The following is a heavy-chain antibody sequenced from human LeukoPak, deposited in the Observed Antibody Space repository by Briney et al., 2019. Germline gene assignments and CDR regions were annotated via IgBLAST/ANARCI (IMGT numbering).Heavy chain of an antibody. CDR3: ARDGHIAAAGIYYYYYMDV. CDR1: GFTFDDYG. J-gene: IGHJ6*03. D-gene: IGHD6-13*01. Sequence: GGSLRLSCAASGFTFDDYGMSWVRQAPGKGLEWVSGINWNGGSTGYADSVKGRFTISRDNAKNSLYPQMNSLRAEDTALYYCARDGHIAAAGIYYYYYMDVWGKGTTVTVSS. V-gene: IGHV3-20*04. CDR2: INWNGGST.